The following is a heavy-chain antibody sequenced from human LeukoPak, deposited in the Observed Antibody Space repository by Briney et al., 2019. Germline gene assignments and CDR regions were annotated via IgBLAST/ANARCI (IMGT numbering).Heavy chain of an antibody. V-gene: IGHV3-33*01. J-gene: IGHJ4*02. D-gene: IGHD6-13*01. CDR3: ARGEQLRGKGVDY. CDR2: IWYDGSNK. Sequence: GRSLRLSCGASGFTFSSYGMHWVRQAPGKGLEWVAVIWYDGSNKYYADSVKGRFTISRDNSKTTLYLQMNSLRAEDTAVYYCARGEQLRGKGVDYWGQGTLVTVSS. CDR1: GFTFSSYG.